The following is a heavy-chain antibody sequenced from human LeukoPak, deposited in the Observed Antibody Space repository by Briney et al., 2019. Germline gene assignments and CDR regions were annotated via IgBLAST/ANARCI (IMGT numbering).Heavy chain of an antibody. CDR1: GFTFSSYA. CDR3: ARFTYYYGSGSYYHYYGMDV. CDR2: ISYDGSNK. V-gene: IGHV3-30*04. Sequence: PGRSLRLSCEASGFTFSSYAMNWVRQAPGKGLEWVAVISYDGSNKYYADSVKGRFTISRDNAKNTLYLQMNSLRAEDTAVYYCARFTYYYGSGSYYHYYGMDVWGQGTTVTVSS. J-gene: IGHJ6*02. D-gene: IGHD3-10*01.